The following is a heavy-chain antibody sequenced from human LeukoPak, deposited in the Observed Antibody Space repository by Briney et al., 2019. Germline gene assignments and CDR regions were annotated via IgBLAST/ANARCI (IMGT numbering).Heavy chain of an antibody. D-gene: IGHD1-1*01. CDR1: GFIFSDYS. J-gene: IGHJ4*02. Sequence: GGSLRLSCAASGFIFSDYSMNWVRQAPGKGLEWVSYISSSTSAINYADSVKGRFTISRDNAKNSLYLQMNSLRAEDTAVHYCARIQNEGIDFWGQGTLVTVSS. CDR2: ISSSTSAI. CDR3: ARIQNEGIDF. V-gene: IGHV3-48*01.